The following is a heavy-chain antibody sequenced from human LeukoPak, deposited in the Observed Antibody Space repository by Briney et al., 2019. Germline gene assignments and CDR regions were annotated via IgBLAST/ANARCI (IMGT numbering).Heavy chain of an antibody. J-gene: IGHJ4*02. CDR2: ISYDGRNE. CDR1: GFSFNNYG. V-gene: IGHV3-30*18. Sequence: PGRSLRLSCAASGFSFNNYGMFWVRQVPGKGLKWEAVISYDGRNEYYADSVKGRFTISRDNSKNTLYLQMNSLRVEDTAVYYCAKRGDRSGYPAYFDYWGQGTLVTVSS. D-gene: IGHD3-22*01. CDR3: AKRGDRSGYPAYFDY.